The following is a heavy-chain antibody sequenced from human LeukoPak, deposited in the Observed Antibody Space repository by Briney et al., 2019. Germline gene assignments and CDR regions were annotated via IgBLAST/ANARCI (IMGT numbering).Heavy chain of an antibody. V-gene: IGHV4-34*01. D-gene: IGHD4-17*01. J-gene: IGHJ4*02. CDR2: VNHSGYT. Sequence: SETLSLTCAVSGTSFSSYYWSWIRQPPGKGLEWIGEVNHSGYTNDNPSLKSRVTISVDTSKNQFSLRLRSVTAADTGVYFCARMTTGRDFWGQGTLVTVSS. CDR3: ARMTTGRDF. CDR1: GTSFSSYY.